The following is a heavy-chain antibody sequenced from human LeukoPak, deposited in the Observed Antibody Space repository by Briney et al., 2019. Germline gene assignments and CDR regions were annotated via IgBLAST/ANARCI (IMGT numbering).Heavy chain of an antibody. V-gene: IGHV4-59*01. D-gene: IGHD6-19*01. J-gene: IGHJ4*02. CDR1: GGSISSYY. CDR2: IYYSGST. CDR3: ATSQSWLVPYSFDY. Sequence: PSETLSLTCTVSGGSISSYYWSWIRQPPGKGLEWIGYIYYSGSTNYNPSLKSRVTISVDTSKNQFSLKLRSVTAADTAVYYCATSQSWLVPYSFDYWGQGTLVTVSS.